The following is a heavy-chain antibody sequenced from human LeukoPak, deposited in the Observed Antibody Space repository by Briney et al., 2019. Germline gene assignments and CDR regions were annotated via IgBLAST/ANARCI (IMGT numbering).Heavy chain of an antibody. D-gene: IGHD1-1*01. V-gene: IGHV3-23*01. CDR3: AKDLVGWNDVYFGTVDY. CDR2: ISGSGGST. J-gene: IGHJ4*02. Sequence: GGSLRLSCAASGFTFSGYAMSWVRQAPGKGLEWVSAISGSGGSTYYADSVKGRFTISRDNSKNTLYLQMNSLRAEDTAVYYCAKDLVGWNDVYFGTVDYWGQGTLVTVSS. CDR1: GFTFSGYA.